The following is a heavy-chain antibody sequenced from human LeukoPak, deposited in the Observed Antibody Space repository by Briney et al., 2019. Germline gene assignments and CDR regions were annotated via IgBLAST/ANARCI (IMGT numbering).Heavy chain of an antibody. Sequence: GASVKVSCKASGYTFPSYFMHWVRQAPGQGLEWMGIINPTGGSTTYAHNFQGRVTMTRDTSTTTAHMELNSLRSEDTAVYYCARVGGGYNSFDYWGQGTLVTVSS. V-gene: IGHV1-46*01. J-gene: IGHJ4*02. CDR1: GYTFPSYF. D-gene: IGHD5-24*01. CDR2: INPTGGST. CDR3: ARVGGGYNSFDY.